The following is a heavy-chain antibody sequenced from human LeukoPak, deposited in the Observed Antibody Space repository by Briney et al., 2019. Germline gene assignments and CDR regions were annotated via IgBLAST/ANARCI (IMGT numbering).Heavy chain of an antibody. Sequence: SVKVSCKASGGTFSSYAISWVRQAPGQGLEWMGGIIPIFGTANYAQKFQGRVTITADESTSTAYMELSSLRSEDTAVYYCVRVDIAAAVTDYYYGMDVWGQGTTVTVSS. D-gene: IGHD6-13*01. CDR2: IIPIFGTA. V-gene: IGHV1-69*01. J-gene: IGHJ6*02. CDR3: VRVDIAAAVTDYYYGMDV. CDR1: GGTFSSYA.